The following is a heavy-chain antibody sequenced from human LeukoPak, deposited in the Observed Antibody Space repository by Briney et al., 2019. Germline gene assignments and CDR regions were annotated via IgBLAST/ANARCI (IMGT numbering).Heavy chain of an antibody. J-gene: IGHJ4*02. CDR1: GDSMTSSNYY. CDR2: ISNSGSA. D-gene: IGHD2-21*02. V-gene: IGHV4-39*07. CDR3: ARGIAYCGGDCYYYFDY. Sequence: SETLSLTCTVSGDSMTSSNYYWGWIRQPPGKGLEWIGSISNSGSAYYSPSLKSRVAISVDTSNNQFSLKLSSVTAADTAAYYCARGIAYCGGDCYYYFDYWGQGTLVTVSS.